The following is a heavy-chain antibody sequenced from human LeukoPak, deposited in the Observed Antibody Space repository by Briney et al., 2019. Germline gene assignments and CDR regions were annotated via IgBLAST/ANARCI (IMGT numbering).Heavy chain of an antibody. V-gene: IGHV1-24*01. CDR3: ATPSGITGTPGAFDI. J-gene: IGHJ3*02. D-gene: IGHD1-20*01. CDR2: FDPEDGET. Sequence: ASVKVSCKVSGYTLTELSMRWVRQAPGKGLEWMGGFDPEDGETIYAQKFQGRVTMTEDTSTDTAYMELSSLRSEDTAVYYCATPSGITGTPGAFDIWGQGTMVTVSS. CDR1: GYTLTELS.